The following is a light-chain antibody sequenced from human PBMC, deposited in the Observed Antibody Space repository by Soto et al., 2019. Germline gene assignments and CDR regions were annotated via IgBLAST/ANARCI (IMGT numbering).Light chain of an antibody. V-gene: IGKV3-20*01. CDR1: QSISSTY. CDR2: GAS. Sequence: EIVLTQSPGALSLSPGERATLSCRASQSISSTYLAWYQQKRGQAPRLLIYGASSRATGIPDRFSGSGPGTDFTLTISRLEAEDFAVYYCQQYGDSPRAFGQGTKVDIK. CDR3: QQYGDSPRA. J-gene: IGKJ1*01.